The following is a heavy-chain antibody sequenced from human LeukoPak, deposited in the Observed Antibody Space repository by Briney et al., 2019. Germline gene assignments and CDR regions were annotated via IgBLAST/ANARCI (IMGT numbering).Heavy chain of an antibody. CDR1: GYTFTSYG. V-gene: IGHV1-18*01. J-gene: IGHJ4*02. CDR3: AREELTKTYYYDSSGYYPPRGELDY. CDR2: ISAYNGNT. D-gene: IGHD3-22*01. Sequence: ASVKVSCKASGYTFTSYGISWVRQAPGQGLEWMGRISAYNGNTNYAQKLQGRVTMTTDTSTSAAYMELRSLRSDDTAVYYCAREELTKTYYYDSSGYYPPRGELDYWGQGTLVTVSS.